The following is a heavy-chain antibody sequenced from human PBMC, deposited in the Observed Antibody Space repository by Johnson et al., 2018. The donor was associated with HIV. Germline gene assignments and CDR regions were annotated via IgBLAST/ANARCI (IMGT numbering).Heavy chain of an antibody. D-gene: IGHD1-26*01. Sequence: VQLVESGGGLVQPGGSLRLSCAASGFTFSSYAMSWVRQAPGRGLEWVSVISGSGGSTYYADSVKGRFTISRDNSKNTLYLQMNSLRAEDTAVYYCAKDWSRTVGATLGPGAFDIWGQGTMVTVSS. CDR2: ISGSGGST. J-gene: IGHJ3*02. CDR3: AKDWSRTVGATLGPGAFDI. V-gene: IGHV3-23*04. CDR1: GFTFSSYA.